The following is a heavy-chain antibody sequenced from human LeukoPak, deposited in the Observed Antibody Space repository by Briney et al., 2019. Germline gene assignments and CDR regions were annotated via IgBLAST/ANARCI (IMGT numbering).Heavy chain of an antibody. CDR3: ARQQSYYDSSGYYWVAATDAFDI. V-gene: IGHV4-39*01. CDR2: IYYSGST. J-gene: IGHJ3*02. CDR1: GGSISSGSYY. D-gene: IGHD3-22*01. Sequence: SETLSLTCTVSGGSISSGSYYWGWIRQPPGKGLEWIGNIYYSGSTYYKSSLKSRVTISVDTSKNQFSLKLSSVTAADTAVYYCARQQSYYDSSGYYWVAATDAFDIWGQGTMVTVSS.